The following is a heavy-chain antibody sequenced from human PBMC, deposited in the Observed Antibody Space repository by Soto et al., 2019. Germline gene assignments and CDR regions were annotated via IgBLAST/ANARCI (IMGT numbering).Heavy chain of an antibody. Sequence: GGSLRLSCAASGFTFSSYAMSWVRQAPGKGLEWVSAISGSGGSTYYADSVKGRFTISRDNSKNTLYLQMNSLRAEDTAVYYCAKVRETMTTVTLDAFDIWGQGTMVTVSS. CDR1: GFTFSSYA. CDR2: ISGSGGST. V-gene: IGHV3-23*01. D-gene: IGHD4-17*01. CDR3: AKVRETMTTVTLDAFDI. J-gene: IGHJ3*02.